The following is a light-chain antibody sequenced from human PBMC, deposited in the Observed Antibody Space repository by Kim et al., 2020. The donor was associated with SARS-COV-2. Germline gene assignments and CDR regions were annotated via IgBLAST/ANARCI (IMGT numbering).Light chain of an antibody. CDR3: SSYTSTSILV. V-gene: IGLV2-14*03. CDR1: YSDVSVYTD. Sequence: GQSITVSCTGTYSDVSVYTDVSWYQQHPGKAPKLMIYDVNTRPSGVSNRFSGSQSGNTASLTISGLQAEDEADYYCSSYTSTSILVFGGGTQLTVL. J-gene: IGLJ3*02. CDR2: DVN.